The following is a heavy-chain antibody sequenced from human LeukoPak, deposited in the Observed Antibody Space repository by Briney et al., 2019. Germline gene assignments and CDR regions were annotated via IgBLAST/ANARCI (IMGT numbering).Heavy chain of an antibody. CDR2: VYYSGST. D-gene: IGHD3-3*01. CDR3: AGGYYDFWSGYFP. V-gene: IGHV4-59*01. J-gene: IGHJ4*02. CDR1: GGSISSYY. Sequence: PSETLSLTCTVSGGSISSYYWSWIRQPPGKGLEWIGYVYYSGSTNYNPSLKSRVTISVDTSKNQFSLKLSSVTAADTAVYYCAGGYYDFWSGYFPWGQGTLVTVSS.